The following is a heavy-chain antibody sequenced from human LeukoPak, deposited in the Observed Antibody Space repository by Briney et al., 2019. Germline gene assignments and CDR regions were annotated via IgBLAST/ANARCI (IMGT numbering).Heavy chain of an antibody. CDR3: ARDSSSGEAFDI. V-gene: IGHV3-30*03. J-gene: IGHJ3*02. CDR1: GFTFSDYG. CDR2: ISYDGSTK. Sequence: GGSLRLSCAASGFTFSDYGMHWVRQAPGKGLEWVAVISYDGSTKYYADSVKGRFTISRDNSKNTLYLQMNSLRAEDTAVYYCARDSSSGEAFDIWGQGTMVTVSS. D-gene: IGHD1-26*01.